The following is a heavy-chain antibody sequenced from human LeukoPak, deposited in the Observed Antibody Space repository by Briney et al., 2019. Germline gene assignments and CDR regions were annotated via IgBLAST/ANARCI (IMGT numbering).Heavy chain of an antibody. V-gene: IGHV4-38-2*01. J-gene: IGHJ4*02. CDR1: GYSISSGYY. CDR3: ARRPAAMEH. D-gene: IGHD2-2*01. Sequence: SGTLSLTCAVSGYSISSGYYWGWIRQPPGKGLEWIGEIYHSGSTNYNPSLKSRVTISVDKSKNQFSLKLSSVTAADTAVYYCARRPAAMEHWGQGTLVTVSS. CDR2: IYHSGST.